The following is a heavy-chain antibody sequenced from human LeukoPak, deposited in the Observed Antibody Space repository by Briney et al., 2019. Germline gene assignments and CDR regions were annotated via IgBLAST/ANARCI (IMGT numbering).Heavy chain of an antibody. CDR1: GGTFSSYA. Sequence: SVKVSCKASGGTFSSYAISWVRQAPGQGLEWMGGIIPIFGTANYAQKFQGRVTITADESTSTAYMELSSLRSEDTAVYYCARAPSDNPYYYYYGMDVWGQGTTVTVSS. D-gene: IGHD1-14*01. J-gene: IGHJ6*02. CDR3: ARAPSDNPYYYYYGMDV. V-gene: IGHV1-69*13. CDR2: IIPIFGTA.